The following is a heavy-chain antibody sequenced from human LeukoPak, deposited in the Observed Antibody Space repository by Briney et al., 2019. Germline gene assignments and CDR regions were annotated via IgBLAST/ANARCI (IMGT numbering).Heavy chain of an antibody. CDR3: ARLGEDSYGYQTDFDY. Sequence: GGSLRLSCAASGFTFSTYAMGWVRQAPGKGLDWVAFTSYDGTKNYYADSVKGRFTISRDNSKNTLFLQMNSLRPEDTAVYYCARLGEDSYGYQTDFDYWGQGTLVTVSS. CDR2: TSYDGTKN. CDR1: GFTFSTYA. J-gene: IGHJ4*02. V-gene: IGHV3-30*03. D-gene: IGHD5-18*01.